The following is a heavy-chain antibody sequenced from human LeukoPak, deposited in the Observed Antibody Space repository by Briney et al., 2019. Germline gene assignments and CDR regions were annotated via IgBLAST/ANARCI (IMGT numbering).Heavy chain of an antibody. J-gene: IGHJ4*02. CDR3: ANFLERKGNQAFDY. D-gene: IGHD1-1*01. Sequence: GGSLRLSCAASGFTFSSYSMNWVRQAPGKGLEWVSYISSSSSTIYYADSVKGRFTISRDNAKNTLYLQMNSLRAEDTAVYYCANFLERKGNQAFDYWGQGTLVTVSS. CDR2: ISSSSSTI. V-gene: IGHV3-48*01. CDR1: GFTFSSYS.